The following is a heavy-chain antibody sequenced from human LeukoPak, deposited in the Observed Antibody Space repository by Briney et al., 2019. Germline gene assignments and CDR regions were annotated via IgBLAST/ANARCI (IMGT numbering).Heavy chain of an antibody. V-gene: IGHV4-4*02. CDR1: GGSISSSNW. CDR3: ARASTRQWLVPDAFDI. D-gene: IGHD6-19*01. CDR2: IYHSGST. J-gene: IGHJ3*02. Sequence: SETLSLTCAVSGGSISSSNWWSWVRQPPGKGLEWIGEIYHSGSTNYNPSLKSRVTISVDKSKNQFSLKLSSVTAADTAVYYCARASTRQWLVPDAFDIWGQGTMVTVSS.